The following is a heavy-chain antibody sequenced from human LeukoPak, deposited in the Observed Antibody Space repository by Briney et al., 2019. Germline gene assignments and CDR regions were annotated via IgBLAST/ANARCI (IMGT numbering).Heavy chain of an antibody. Sequence: PGGSLTLSFAASGIAVSGNYMSWVRPTPGKGLEWVSFISINTNTFYADSVRGRFTISRDTSKNTLLLQMNSLRDEDSAIYYCAIAQTWDGLFESWGQGTLVTVSS. CDR3: AIAQTWDGLFES. CDR1: GIAVSGNY. V-gene: IGHV3-53*01. J-gene: IGHJ4*02. D-gene: IGHD1-26*01. CDR2: ISINTNT.